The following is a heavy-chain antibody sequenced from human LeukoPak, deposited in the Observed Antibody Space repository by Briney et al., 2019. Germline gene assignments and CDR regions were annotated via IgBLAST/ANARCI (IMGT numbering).Heavy chain of an antibody. D-gene: IGHD1-1*01. J-gene: IGHJ4*02. V-gene: IGHV3-7*01. CDR2: LDPSGSQK. Sequence: GSLRLSCAASGFTFNRSWMNWVRQAPGKGLEWVDNLDPSGSQKRYVDSVKGRFIISKDNPGASLYLDMYSLRAEDTAIYYCAIWTSGNYWGQGTLVTVSS. CDR1: GFTFNRSW. CDR3: AIWTSGNY.